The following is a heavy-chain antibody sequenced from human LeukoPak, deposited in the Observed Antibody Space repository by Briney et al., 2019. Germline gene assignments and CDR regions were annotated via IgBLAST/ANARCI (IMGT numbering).Heavy chain of an antibody. V-gene: IGHV3-33*01. J-gene: IGHJ4*02. CDR3: ARSSARDGYNTLDY. D-gene: IGHD5-24*01. CDR1: AFTFSSYG. Sequence: GGSLRLSCAASAFTFSSYGMHWVRQAPGKGLEWVAVIWYDGSDEYYADSVKGRFTISRDNSKNTLYLQMNSLRAEDTAVYYCARSSARDGYNTLDYWGQGTLATVSS. CDR2: IWYDGSDE.